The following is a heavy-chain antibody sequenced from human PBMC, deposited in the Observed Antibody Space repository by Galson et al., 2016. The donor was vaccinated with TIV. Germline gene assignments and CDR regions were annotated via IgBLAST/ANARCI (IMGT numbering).Heavy chain of an antibody. V-gene: IGHV3-73*01. J-gene: IGHJ4*02. CDR3: TKSEDFVVFHH. Sequence: LRLSCAASGFTFSASTMHWVRQASGKGLEWVARVRTKPNNYATAYAASVEGRFTISRDDSKNTAYLQMNSLITEGTAVYYCTKSEDFVVFHHWGQGALVAVSS. CDR2: VRTKPNNYAT. D-gene: IGHD2-15*01. CDR1: GFTFSAST.